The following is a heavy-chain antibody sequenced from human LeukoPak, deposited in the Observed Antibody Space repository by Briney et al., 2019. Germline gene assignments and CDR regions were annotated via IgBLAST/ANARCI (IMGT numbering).Heavy chain of an antibody. J-gene: IGHJ4*02. CDR1: GFTFSSYA. V-gene: IGHV3-30-3*01. CDR2: ISYDGSNK. D-gene: IGHD3-22*01. CDR3: ASLYDSSGYYYLFWDY. Sequence: GGSLRLSCAASGFTFSSYAMHWVRQAPGKGLEWVAVISYDGSNKYYADSVKGRFTTSRDNSKNTLYLQMNSLRAEDTAVYYCASLYDSSGYYYLFWDYWGQGTLVTVSS.